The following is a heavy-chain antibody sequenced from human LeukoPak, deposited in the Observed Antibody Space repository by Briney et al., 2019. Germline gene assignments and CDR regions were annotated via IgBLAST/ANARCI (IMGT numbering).Heavy chain of an antibody. Sequence: SETLSLTCTVSGGSISSYYWSWIRQPPGKGLEWIGYIYYSGSTNYNPSLKSRVTISVDTSKNQFSLKLSSVTAADTAVYYCARAGIVDTAMVSGYYYYYYGMDVWGQGTTVTVSS. V-gene: IGHV4-59*01. J-gene: IGHJ6*02. CDR3: ARAGIVDTAMVSGYYYYYYGMDV. CDR2: IYYSGST. CDR1: GGSISSYY. D-gene: IGHD5-18*01.